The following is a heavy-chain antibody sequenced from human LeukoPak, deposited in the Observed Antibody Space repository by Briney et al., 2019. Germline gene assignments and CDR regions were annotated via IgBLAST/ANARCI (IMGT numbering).Heavy chain of an antibody. CDR2: ISGSGGST. Sequence: GGSLRLSCAASVTFSNAWMNWVRQAPGKGLEWVSAISGSGGSTYYADSVKGRFTISRDNSKNTLYLQINSLRAEDTAVYYCAKDYYSSCLYDYYYYYMDVWGKGTTVTISS. CDR3: AKDYYSSCLYDYYYYYMDV. V-gene: IGHV3-23*01. J-gene: IGHJ6*03. D-gene: IGHD6-19*01. CDR1: VTFSNAW.